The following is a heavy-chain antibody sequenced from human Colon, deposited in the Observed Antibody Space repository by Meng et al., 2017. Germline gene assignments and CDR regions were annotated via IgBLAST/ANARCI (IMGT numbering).Heavy chain of an antibody. CDR2: IRSKANSYAT. Sequence: GGSLRLSCAASGFTFSGSAIHWVRQASGKGLEWVGRIRSKANSYATAYAASVEGRFTISRDDSKNTAYLQMNSLKTEDTAVYYCASPEVVANTHVGLDVWGQGTTVTVSS. CDR3: ASPEVVANTHVGLDV. V-gene: IGHV3-73*01. J-gene: IGHJ6*02. CDR1: GFTFSGSA. D-gene: IGHD2-15*01.